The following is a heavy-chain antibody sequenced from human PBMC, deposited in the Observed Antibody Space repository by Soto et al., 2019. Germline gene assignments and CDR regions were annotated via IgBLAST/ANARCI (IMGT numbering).Heavy chain of an antibody. D-gene: IGHD3-10*01. V-gene: IGHV3-30*18. Sequence: GGSLRLSCAASGFTFSSYGMHWVRQAPGKGLEWVAVISYDGSNKYYADSVKGRFTISRDNSKNTLYLQMNSLRAEDTAVYYCGKDARFGELTHFDYWGQGTLVTVSS. CDR2: ISYDGSNK. CDR1: GFTFSSYG. CDR3: GKDARFGELTHFDY. J-gene: IGHJ4*02.